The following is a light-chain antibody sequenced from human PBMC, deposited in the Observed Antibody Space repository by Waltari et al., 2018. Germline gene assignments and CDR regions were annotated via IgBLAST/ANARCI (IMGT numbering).Light chain of an antibody. J-gene: IGKJ3*01. CDR3: QQYGSSPRT. V-gene: IGKV3-20*01. CDR1: QSVSSSY. CDR2: GAS. Sequence: IVLTQSPGTLSLSPGERATLPCRASQSVSSSYLAWYQQKPGQAPRLLIYGASSRATGIPDRFSGSGSGTDFTLTISRLEPEDFAVYYCQQYGSSPRTFGPGTKVDIK.